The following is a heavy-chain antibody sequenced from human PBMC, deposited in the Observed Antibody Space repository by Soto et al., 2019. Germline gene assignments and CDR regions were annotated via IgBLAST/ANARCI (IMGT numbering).Heavy chain of an antibody. CDR3: ARDTGKASADL. V-gene: IGHV3-48*03. J-gene: IGHJ5*02. CDR1: GFTFSYYE. Sequence: GGSLRLSCVGSGFTFSYYEMNWVRQAPGKGLERVAFISHTDRLTHYPDSVRGRFTISRDNAKNSLYLHMTSLRVEDTAVYYCARDTGKASADLWGQGTLVTVSS. CDR2: ISHTDRLT. D-gene: IGHD6-13*01.